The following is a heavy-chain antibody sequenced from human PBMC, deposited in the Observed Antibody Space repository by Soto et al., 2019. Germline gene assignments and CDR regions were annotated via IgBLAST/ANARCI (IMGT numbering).Heavy chain of an antibody. V-gene: IGHV4-39*01. Sequence: QVQLQESGPGLVKPSETLSLTCAISGVSIHNSHSFWGWIRQSPGKGLEFIGNVYYSGGAHYNPSLKSRVTIYVDTAKNQVSLRVHSVTAADTAVYYCGRVVEGATRHTDFDSWGQGTLVTVSS. D-gene: IGHD1-26*01. CDR1: GVSIHNSHSF. CDR2: VYYSGGA. J-gene: IGHJ5*01. CDR3: GRVVEGATRHTDFDS.